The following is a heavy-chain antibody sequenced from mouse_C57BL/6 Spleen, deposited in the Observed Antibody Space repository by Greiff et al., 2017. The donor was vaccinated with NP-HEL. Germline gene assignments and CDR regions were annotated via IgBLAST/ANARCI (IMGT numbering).Heavy chain of an antibody. V-gene: IGHV1-62-2*01. J-gene: IGHJ1*03. CDR1: GYTFTEYT. CDR2: FYPGSGSI. D-gene: IGHD2-1*01. Sequence: VQGVESGAELVKPGASVKLSCKASGYTFTEYTIHWVKQRSGQGLEWIGWFYPGSGSIKYNEKFKDKATLTADKSSSTVYMELSSLTSEDSAVYFCARHSYYGNFYWYFDVWGTGTTVTVSS. CDR3: ARHSYYGNFYWYFDV.